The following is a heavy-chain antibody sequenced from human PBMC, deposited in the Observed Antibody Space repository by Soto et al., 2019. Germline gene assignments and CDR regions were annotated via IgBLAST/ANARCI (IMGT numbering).Heavy chain of an antibody. CDR3: AREYSSSSGEIYYYGMDV. CDR2: TYYRSKWYN. Sequence: SQTLSLTCAISGDSVSSNSAAWNWIRQSPSRGLEWLGRTYYRSKWYNDYAVSVKSRITINPDTSKNQFSLQLNSVTPEDTAVYYCAREYSSSSGEIYYYGMDVWGQGTTVTVYS. V-gene: IGHV6-1*01. J-gene: IGHJ6*02. CDR1: GDSVSSNSAA. D-gene: IGHD6-6*01.